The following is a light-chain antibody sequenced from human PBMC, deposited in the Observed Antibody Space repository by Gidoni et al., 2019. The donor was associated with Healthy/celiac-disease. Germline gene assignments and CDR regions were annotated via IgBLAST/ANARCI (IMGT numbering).Light chain of an antibody. Sequence: DIVMTQSPDSLAVSLGERATINCKSSQSVLYSSNNKNYLAWYQQKPGQPPKLLIYWASTRESGVPDRFSGSGSGTDFTLTISSLQAEDVAVYYCQQYCSTPSGTFGQGTRLEIK. CDR1: QSVLYSSNNKNY. CDR2: WAS. J-gene: IGKJ5*01. CDR3: QQYCSTPSGT. V-gene: IGKV4-1*01.